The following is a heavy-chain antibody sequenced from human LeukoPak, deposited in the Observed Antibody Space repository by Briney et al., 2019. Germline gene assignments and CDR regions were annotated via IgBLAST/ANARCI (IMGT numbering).Heavy chain of an antibody. Sequence: GGSLRLSCAASGFTVSSSNYMYWVRQAPGKGLEWVSGIYTGGTTYYTDSVKGRFTISRANPNNTLYLQMHSLRAEDTAVYYCAREISRFGIWGQGTLVTVSS. CDR3: AREISRFGI. CDR2: IYTGGTT. V-gene: IGHV3-66*01. CDR1: GFTVSSSNY. J-gene: IGHJ4*02. D-gene: IGHD3-16*01.